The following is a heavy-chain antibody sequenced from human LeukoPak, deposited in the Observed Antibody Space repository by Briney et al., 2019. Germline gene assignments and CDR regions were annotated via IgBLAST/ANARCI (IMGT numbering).Heavy chain of an antibody. J-gene: IGHJ4*02. CDR1: GGSISSSY. V-gene: IGHV4-59*08. Sequence: PSETLSLTCTVSGGSISSSYWSWIRQPPGKGLEWIGYIYYSGSTNYNPSLKSRVTMSVDTSKNRFSLKLSSVTAADTAVYYCAGPTNGGYFDYWGQGTLVTVSS. CDR3: AGPTNGGYFDY. CDR2: IYYSGST. D-gene: IGHD2-8*01.